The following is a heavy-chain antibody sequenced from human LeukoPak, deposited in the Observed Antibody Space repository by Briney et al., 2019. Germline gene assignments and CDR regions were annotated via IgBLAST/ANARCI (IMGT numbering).Heavy chain of an antibody. Sequence: GGSLRLSCAASGFTFSSYWMSWVRQAPGKGLEWVANLNQGGSDKYYEDSVKGRFTISRDNAKNSLYLQMNSLRAEDTAVYYCARDKEDSSGFPLGYWGQGTLLTVSS. CDR2: LNQGGSDK. D-gene: IGHD3-22*01. V-gene: IGHV3-7*01. CDR1: GFTFSSYW. J-gene: IGHJ4*02. CDR3: ARDKEDSSGFPLGY.